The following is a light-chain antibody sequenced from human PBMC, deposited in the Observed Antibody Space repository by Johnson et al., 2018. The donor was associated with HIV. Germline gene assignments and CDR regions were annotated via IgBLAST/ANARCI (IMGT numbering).Light chain of an antibody. Sequence: QSVLTQPPSVSAAPGQKVTISCSGSSSNIGNNYVSWYQQLPGTAPKLLIYDNNKRPSGITDRFSGSKSGTSASLAISGLPAEDEADYYCAAWDDSLNGLYVFATGTKVTVL. CDR3: AAWDDSLNGLYV. J-gene: IGLJ1*01. CDR1: SSNIGNNY. V-gene: IGLV1-51*01. CDR2: DNN.